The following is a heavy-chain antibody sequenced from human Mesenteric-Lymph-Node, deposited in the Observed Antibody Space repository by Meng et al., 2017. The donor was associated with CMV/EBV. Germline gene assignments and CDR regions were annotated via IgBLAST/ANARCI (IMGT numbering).Heavy chain of an antibody. D-gene: IGHD3-3*01. J-gene: IGHJ3*02. CDR1: GFTFSSFS. Sequence: GESLKISCAASGFTFSSFSMNWVRQAPGKGLEWVSSISSSSSYADSVKGRFTISRDNAKNSLYLQINSLRAEDTAVYYCVRSNFWSGYYIDAFDIWGQGTMVTVSS. V-gene: IGHV3-21*01. CDR2: ISSSSS. CDR3: VRSNFWSGYYIDAFDI.